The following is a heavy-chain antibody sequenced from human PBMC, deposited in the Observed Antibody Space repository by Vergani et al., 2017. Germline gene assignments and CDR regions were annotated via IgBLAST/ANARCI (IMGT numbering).Heavy chain of an antibody. V-gene: IGHV3-9*02. CDR2: ISWTSNSI. J-gene: IGHJ5*02. D-gene: IGHD6-6*01. CDR3: AKDLGTSSGGGWFDP. CDR1: GITSAGYA. Sequence: EVQLEESGGGLVLPGRSLRLSCVASGITSAGYAMHWVRQAPGKGLEWVSGISWTSNSIGYADSVKGRFTISRDNAKNSLYLQMNSLRAEDTALYYCAKDLGTSSGGGWFDPWGKGTLVTVSS.